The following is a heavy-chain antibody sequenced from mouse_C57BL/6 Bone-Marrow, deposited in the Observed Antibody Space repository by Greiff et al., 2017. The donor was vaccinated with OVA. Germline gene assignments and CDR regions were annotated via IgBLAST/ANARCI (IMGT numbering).Heavy chain of an antibody. Sequence: QVQLQQSGAELARPGASVKLSCKASGYTFTSYGISWVKQRTGQGLEWIGEIYPRSGNTYYNEKFKGKATLTADKSSSTAYMELRSLTSEDSAVYFCARRRTFITTVGALLDYWGQGTTRTVSS. J-gene: IGHJ2*01. CDR3: ARRRTFITTVGALLDY. D-gene: IGHD1-1*01. CDR1: GYTFTSYG. CDR2: IYPRSGNT. V-gene: IGHV1-81*01.